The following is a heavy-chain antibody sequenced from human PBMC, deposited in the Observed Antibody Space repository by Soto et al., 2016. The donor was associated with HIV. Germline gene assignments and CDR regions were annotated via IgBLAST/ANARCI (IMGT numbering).Heavy chain of an antibody. D-gene: IGHD3-10*01. CDR1: GFTFSDYY. CDR3: VLSAFDY. J-gene: IGHJ4*02. V-gene: IGHV3-11*01. CDR2: IDSSGTNM. Sequence: VQLVESGGGLVKPGRSLRLSCAVSGFTFSDYYMSWIRQAPGRGLEWVAFIDSSGTNMYYADSVKGRFTISRDNARNSVYLQMNSLRVEDRGVYYCVLSAFDYWGQGTLVTVSS.